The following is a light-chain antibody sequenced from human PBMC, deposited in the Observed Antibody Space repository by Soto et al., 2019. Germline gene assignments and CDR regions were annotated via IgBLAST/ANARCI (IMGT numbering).Light chain of an antibody. CDR1: HPVTNY. CDR3: QKHNSRVRT. V-gene: IGKV1-39*01. Sequence: DIQMTQSPSSLSASVGDRVTITCRASHPVTNYLSWYQQKPGKAPKLFIYAASRLQSGVPSRFSGGGSGTDFTLTISSLQPEDVATYYCQKHNSRVRTFGQGTKVDIK. J-gene: IGKJ1*01. CDR2: AAS.